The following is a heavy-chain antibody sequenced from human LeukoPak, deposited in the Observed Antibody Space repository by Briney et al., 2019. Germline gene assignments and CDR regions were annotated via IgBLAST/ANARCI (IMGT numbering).Heavy chain of an antibody. Sequence: GGSLRLSCAASGFTFINYAMTWVRQAPGKGPEWVSLIIGSSGATFYADSVKGRFTISRDNSKNTLYLQMNSLRAEDTAVYYCAKGAYDYVEIGYFDSWGQGTLVTVSS. CDR3: AKGAYDYVEIGYFDS. V-gene: IGHV3-23*01. CDR2: IIGSSGAT. CDR1: GFTFINYA. D-gene: IGHD5-12*01. J-gene: IGHJ4*02.